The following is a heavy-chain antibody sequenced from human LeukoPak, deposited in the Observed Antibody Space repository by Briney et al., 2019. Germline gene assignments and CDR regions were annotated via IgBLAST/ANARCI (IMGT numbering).Heavy chain of an antibody. J-gene: IGHJ3*02. V-gene: IGHV1-46*01. CDR1: GYTFTSYY. CDR2: INPSGGST. CDR3: ARAAESNAFDI. Sequence: AAGKVCCKSSGYTFTSYYMHWVRQAPGQGLEWMGIINPSGGSTGYAHKVQGRVTMTRDTSTSTVYMELSSLRSEDTAVYYCARAAESNAFDIWGQGTMVTVSS.